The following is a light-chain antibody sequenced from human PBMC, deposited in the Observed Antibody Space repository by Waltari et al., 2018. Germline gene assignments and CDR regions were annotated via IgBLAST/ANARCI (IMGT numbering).Light chain of an antibody. Sequence: DIQMTQSPSAMSTSVGDRVTITCRESQGISNYLAWFQQKPGKVPKRLIYAASTLQGGVPSRFSGSGSGTEFTLTSSSLQPEDVATYYCLQYNSYPLTFGGGTKVEIK. CDR3: LQYNSYPLT. V-gene: IGKV1-17*03. CDR2: AAS. J-gene: IGKJ4*01. CDR1: QGISNY.